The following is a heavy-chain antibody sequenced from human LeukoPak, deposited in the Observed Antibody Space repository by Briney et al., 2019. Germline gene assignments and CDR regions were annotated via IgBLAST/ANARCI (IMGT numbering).Heavy chain of an antibody. CDR3: ARFIVVVPAAARFAFDI. J-gene: IGHJ3*02. V-gene: IGHV4-61*10. D-gene: IGHD2-2*01. Sequence: PSQTLSLTCTVSGGSISSGSYYWSWIRQPAGKGLEWIGYIYYSGSTNYNPSLKSRVTISVDTSKNQFSLKLSSVTAADTAVYYCARFIVVVPAAARFAFDIWGQGTMVTVSS. CDR1: GGSISSGSYY. CDR2: IYYSGST.